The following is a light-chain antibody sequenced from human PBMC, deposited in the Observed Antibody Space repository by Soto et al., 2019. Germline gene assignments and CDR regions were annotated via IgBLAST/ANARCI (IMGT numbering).Light chain of an antibody. CDR3: QQYGRSPF. CDR1: QSVDSRY. CDR2: GAS. V-gene: IGKV3-20*01. J-gene: IGKJ2*01. Sequence: EIVLTQSPGTLSLSPGERATLSCRASQSVDSRYSAWYQQKPGQAPRLLIYGASNRATGIADRFSGSGSGTDFALTISSLEPEDCTVYYCQQYGRSPFFGQGTKLEIK.